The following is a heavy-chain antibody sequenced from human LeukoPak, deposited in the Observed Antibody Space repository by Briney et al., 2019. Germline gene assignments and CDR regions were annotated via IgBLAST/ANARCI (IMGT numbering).Heavy chain of an antibody. V-gene: IGHV1-18*01. CDR1: GYTFTSYG. CDR3: AREVARYSNYYFDY. D-gene: IGHD4-11*01. CDR2: ISAYNGNT. Sequence: ASVKVSCKASGYTFTSYGISWVRQAPGQGLEWMGWISAYNGNTNYAQKLQGRVTMTTDTSTSTAYMELRSLRSDDTAVYYCAREVARYSNYYFDYWGQGTLVTVSS. J-gene: IGHJ4*02.